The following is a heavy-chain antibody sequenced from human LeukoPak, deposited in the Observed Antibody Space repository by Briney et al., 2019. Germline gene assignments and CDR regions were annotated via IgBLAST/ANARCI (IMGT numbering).Heavy chain of an antibody. D-gene: IGHD3-22*01. V-gene: IGHV4-39*07. Sequence: SETLSLTCTVSGGSISSSSYYWGWIRQPPGKGLEWIGSIYYSGSTYYNPSLKSRVTISVDTSKNQFSLKLSSVTAADTAVYYCARERITMIVVAEYFQHWGQGTLVTVSS. J-gene: IGHJ1*01. CDR1: GGSISSSSYY. CDR2: IYYSGST. CDR3: ARERITMIVVAEYFQH.